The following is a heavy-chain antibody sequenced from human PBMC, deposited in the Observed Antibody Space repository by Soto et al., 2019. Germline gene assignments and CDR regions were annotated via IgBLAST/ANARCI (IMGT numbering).Heavy chain of an antibody. V-gene: IGHV3-66*01. J-gene: IGHJ4*02. CDR1: GFTVTTNY. D-gene: IGHD5-18*01. CDR3: AKEGNGYGYLIGLDS. CDR2: MFTSRTA. Sequence: EVHLVESGGDLVQPGRSLRLSCAASGFTVTTNYMTWVRQAPGKGLEWVSVMFTSRTAFYADSVRGRFTTSRDESRNTVFLQMDSLRVEDTAVYYCAKEGNGYGYLIGLDSWGQGTLVTVSS.